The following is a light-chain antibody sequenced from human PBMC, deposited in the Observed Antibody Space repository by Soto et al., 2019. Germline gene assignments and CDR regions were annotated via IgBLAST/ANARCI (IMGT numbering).Light chain of an antibody. CDR2: GAS. CDR3: QQYET. J-gene: IGKJ1*01. V-gene: IGKV3-20*01. CDR1: QSVSSSY. Sequence: EIVLTQSPGTLSLSPGERATLSCRASQSVSSSYFAWYQQKPGQAPRLLIYGASTSATGIPDRFSGSGSATAFTLTITRVEAEDFAVYYCQQYETFGQGTKVEIK.